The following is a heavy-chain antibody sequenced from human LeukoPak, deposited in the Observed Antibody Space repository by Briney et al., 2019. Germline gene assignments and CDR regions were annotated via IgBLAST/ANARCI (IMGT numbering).Heavy chain of an antibody. J-gene: IGHJ4*02. Sequence: GGSLRLSCAASGFTFSSYTMNWVRQAPGKGLEWVSAISGSADSTYYADSMKGRFTISRDNSKNTLYLQMNSLRGEDTAIYYCARDLAARHFDYWGQGTLVTVSS. V-gene: IGHV3-23*01. D-gene: IGHD6-6*01. CDR2: ISGSADST. CDR3: ARDLAARHFDY. CDR1: GFTFSSYT.